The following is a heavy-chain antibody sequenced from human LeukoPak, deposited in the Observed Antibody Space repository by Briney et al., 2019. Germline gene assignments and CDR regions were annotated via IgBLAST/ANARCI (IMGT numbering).Heavy chain of an antibody. J-gene: IGHJ3*02. CDR2: VSKDGNTK. CDR3: ARGIQPPKYYGSGSDTFDI. V-gene: IGHV3-30*04. Sequence: GGSLRLSCVASGFTFSTYAIHWVRQAPGRGLEWWAVVSKDGNTKYYADSVKGRFTISRDNSKNTLYLQMNSLRAEDTSVYYCARGIQPPKYYGSGSDTFDIWGQGTMVTVSS. D-gene: IGHD3-10*01. CDR1: GFTFSTYA.